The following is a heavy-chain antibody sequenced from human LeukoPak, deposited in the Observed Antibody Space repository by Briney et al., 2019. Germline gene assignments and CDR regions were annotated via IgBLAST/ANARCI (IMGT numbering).Heavy chain of an antibody. V-gene: IGHV4-61*08. CDR1: GGSISSGGYY. J-gene: IGHJ4*02. CDR3: ARSTPMRLGELSSLDY. D-gene: IGHD3-16*02. Sequence: TSETLSLTCTVPGGSISSGGYYWSWIRQHPGKGLEWIGYIYYSGSTNYNPSLKSRVTISVDTSKNQFSLKLSSVTAADTAVYYCARSTPMRLGELSSLDYWGQGTLVTVSS. CDR2: IYYSGST.